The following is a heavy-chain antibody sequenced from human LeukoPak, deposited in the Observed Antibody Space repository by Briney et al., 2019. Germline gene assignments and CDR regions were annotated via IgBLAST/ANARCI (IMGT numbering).Heavy chain of an antibody. CDR2: ISSSSSTI. J-gene: IGHJ4*02. CDR1: GFTFSSYW. Sequence: GGSLRLSCAASGFTFSSYWMNWARQAPGKGLEWVSYISSSSSTIYYADSVKGRFTISRDNAKNSLYLQMNSLRAEDTAVYYCARGSTYYDSSGQVPFDYWGQGTLVTVS. CDR3: ARGSTYYDSSGQVPFDY. V-gene: IGHV3-48*01. D-gene: IGHD3-22*01.